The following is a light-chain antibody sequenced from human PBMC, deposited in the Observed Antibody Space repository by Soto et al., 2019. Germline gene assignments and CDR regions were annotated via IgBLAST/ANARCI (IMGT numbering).Light chain of an antibody. CDR1: SSDVGYYNY. Sequence: QSVLTQPRSVSGSPGQSVTISCTGTSSDVGYYNYVSWYQQYPGKAPKLMIYDVSGRPSGVSNRFSGSKSGNTASLTISGLQAEDEADYYCSSYTSSSTYVFGTGTKVTVL. CDR3: SSYTSSSTYV. J-gene: IGLJ1*01. CDR2: DVS. V-gene: IGLV2-11*01.